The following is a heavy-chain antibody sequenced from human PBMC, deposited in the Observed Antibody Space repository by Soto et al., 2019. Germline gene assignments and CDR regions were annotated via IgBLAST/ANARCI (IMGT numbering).Heavy chain of an antibody. Sequence: PGESLKISCKGSGYSFTSYWISWVRQMPGKGLEWMGRIDPSDSYTNYSPSFQGHVTISADKSISTAYLQWSSLKASDTAMYYCARHDIGGITMVRGDPAPYWGQGTLVTVSS. D-gene: IGHD3-10*01. CDR1: GYSFTSYW. J-gene: IGHJ4*02. CDR3: ARHDIGGITMVRGDPAPY. CDR2: IDPSDSYT. V-gene: IGHV5-10-1*01.